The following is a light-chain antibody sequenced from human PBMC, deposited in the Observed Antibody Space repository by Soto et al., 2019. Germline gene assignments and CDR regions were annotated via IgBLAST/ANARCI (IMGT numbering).Light chain of an antibody. J-gene: IGKJ1*01. CDR2: AAS. CDR1: QGISSY. V-gene: IGKV1-8*01. Sequence: AIRMTQSPSSLSASTGDRVTITCRASQGISSYLAWYQQKPGKAPKLLTYAASTLQSGVPSRFSGSGSGTDFTLTISCLQSEDFATYYCQQYYSYPLTFGQGTKXDIK. CDR3: QQYYSYPLT.